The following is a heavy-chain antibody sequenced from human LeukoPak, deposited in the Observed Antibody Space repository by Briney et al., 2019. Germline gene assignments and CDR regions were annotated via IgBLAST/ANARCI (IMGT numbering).Heavy chain of an antibody. Sequence: ASVKVSCKASGYTFTGYYMHWVRQAPGQGLEWMGWINPNSGGTNYAQKFQGRVTMTRDTSISTAYMELRSLRSDDTAMYICARDSADCSGGSCYSAEYFQYWGQGTLVTVSS. D-gene: IGHD2-15*01. J-gene: IGHJ1*01. CDR1: GYTFTGYY. CDR2: INPNSGGT. V-gene: IGHV1-2*02. CDR3: ARDSADCSGGSCYSAEYFQY.